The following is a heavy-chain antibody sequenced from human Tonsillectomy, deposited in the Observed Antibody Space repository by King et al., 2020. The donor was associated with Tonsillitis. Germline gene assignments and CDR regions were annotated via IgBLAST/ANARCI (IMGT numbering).Heavy chain of an antibody. CDR2: IIPIFGTA. D-gene: IGHD5-12*01. J-gene: IGHJ6*02. CDR1: GGTFSSYA. Sequence: QVQLVQSGAEVKKPGSSVKVSCKASGGTFSSYAISWVRQAPGQGLDWMGGIIPIFGTANYAQKFQGRVTLTADESTSTAYMELSSLRSEDTAVYYCARDPVDIVMGNYYYYYGMDVWGQGTTVTVSS. V-gene: IGHV1-69*01. CDR3: ARDPVDIVMGNYYYYYGMDV.